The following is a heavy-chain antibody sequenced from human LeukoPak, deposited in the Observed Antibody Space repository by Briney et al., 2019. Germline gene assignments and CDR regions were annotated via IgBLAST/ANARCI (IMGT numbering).Heavy chain of an antibody. J-gene: IGHJ4*02. V-gene: IGHV3-7*01. Sequence: GSLRLSCAASGFTFSTYWMNWYRQAPGKGLEWVGNINQDASEINYVDSVRGRFTISRDNAKNSLHLQMNGLRAEDTAVYYCATDRDNSDWQKRFDSWGQGTLVTVSS. CDR1: GFTFSTYW. CDR2: INQDASEI. CDR3: ATDRDNSDWQKRFDS. D-gene: IGHD2-21*02.